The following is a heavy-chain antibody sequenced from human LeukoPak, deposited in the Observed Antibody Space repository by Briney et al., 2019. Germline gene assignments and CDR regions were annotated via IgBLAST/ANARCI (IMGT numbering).Heavy chain of an antibody. J-gene: IGHJ4*02. Sequence: PRGSLRLSCAVSGFTFSSHWMSSVRQAPGKGLEWVANIKQDGSQKSYVECVKGRFTISRDNAENSLYLQLDSLRAEDTALYYCARLGISVGATGDYWGQGTLVTVSS. D-gene: IGHD6-19*01. V-gene: IGHV3-7*04. CDR1: GFTFSSHW. CDR2: IKQDGSQK. CDR3: ARLGISVGATGDY.